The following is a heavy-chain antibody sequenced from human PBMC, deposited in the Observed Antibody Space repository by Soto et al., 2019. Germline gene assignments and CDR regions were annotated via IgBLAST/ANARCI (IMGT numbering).Heavy chain of an antibody. V-gene: IGHV1-2*02. CDR2: INPNSGGT. CDR1: GYTLTGYY. D-gene: IGHD3-10*01. Sequence: ASVKVSCKASGYTLTGYYMHWVRQAPGQGLEWMGWINPNSGGTNYAQKFQGRATMTRDTSISTAYMELSRLRSDDTAVYYCVRERSDTMVRGVIIEGLDGMDVWGQGTTVTVSS. J-gene: IGHJ6*02. CDR3: VRERSDTMVRGVIIEGLDGMDV.